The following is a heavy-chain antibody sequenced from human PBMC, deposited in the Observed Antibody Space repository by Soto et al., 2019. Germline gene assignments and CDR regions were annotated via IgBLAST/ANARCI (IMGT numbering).Heavy chain of an antibody. CDR2: IYYSGST. D-gene: IGHD3-22*01. CDR3: ARDSSDFEAFDI. Sequence: SETLSLTCTVSGGSISSGDYYWSWIRQPPGKGLEWIGYIYYSGSTYYNPSLKSRVTISVDTSKNQFSLKLSSVTAADTAVYYCARDSSDFEAFDIWGQGTMVTVSS. V-gene: IGHV4-30-4*01. J-gene: IGHJ3*02. CDR1: GGSISSGDYY.